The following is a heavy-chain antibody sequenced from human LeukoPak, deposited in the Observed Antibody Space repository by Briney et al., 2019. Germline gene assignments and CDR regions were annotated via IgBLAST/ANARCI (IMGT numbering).Heavy chain of an antibody. CDR1: GGSFSGYY. CDR2: IYYSGST. D-gene: IGHD1-1*01. CDR3: ARQLERRFDP. Sequence: NPSETPSLTCAVYGGSFSGYYWSWIRQPPGKGLEWIGYIYYSGSTNYNPSLKSRVTISVDTSKNQFSLKLSSVTAADTAVYYCARQLERRFDPWGQGTLVTVSS. J-gene: IGHJ5*02. V-gene: IGHV4-59*01.